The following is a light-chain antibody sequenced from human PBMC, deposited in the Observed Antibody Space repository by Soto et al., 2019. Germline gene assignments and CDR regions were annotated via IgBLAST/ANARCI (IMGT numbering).Light chain of an antibody. Sequence: DVVMTQSPLSLPVTLGQPASISCTSSQSIVYTDGYAYLNWFHQRPGQSPRRLLYRVSNRDSGVPDRFSGSGSGTDFTLKISRVEAEDVGVYYCMQGTHWPPTFGRGTKVEIK. CDR1: QSIVYTDGYAY. CDR3: MQGTHWPPT. J-gene: IGKJ1*01. CDR2: RVS. V-gene: IGKV2-30*01.